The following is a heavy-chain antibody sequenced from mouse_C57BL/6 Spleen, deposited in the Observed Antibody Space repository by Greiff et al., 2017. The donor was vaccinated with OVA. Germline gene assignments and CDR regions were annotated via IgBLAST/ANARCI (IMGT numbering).Heavy chain of an antibody. CDR3: ARHDYSNYGFDY. J-gene: IGHJ2*01. CDR1: GYAFSSYW. Sequence: VKLQESGAELVKPGASVKISCKASGYAFSSYWMNWVKQRPGKGLKWIGQIYPGDGDTNYNGKFKGKATLTADKSSSTAYMQLSSLTSEDSAVYFCARHDYSNYGFDYWGQGTTLTVSS. V-gene: IGHV1-80*01. D-gene: IGHD2-5*01. CDR2: IYPGDGDT.